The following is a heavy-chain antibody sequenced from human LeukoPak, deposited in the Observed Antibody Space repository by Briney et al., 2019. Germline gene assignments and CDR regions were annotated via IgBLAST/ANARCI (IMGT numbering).Heavy chain of an antibody. CDR2: INPNSGGT. CDR3: ARDLGISSSNWFDP. J-gene: IGHJ5*02. Sequence: GASVKVSCKASGYTFTGYYMHWVRQAPGQGLEWMGWINPNSGGTNYAQKFQGRVTMTRDTSISTAYMELSRLRSDDTAVYYCARDLGISSSNWFDPWGQGTLVTVPS. CDR1: GYTFTGYY. D-gene: IGHD6-6*01. V-gene: IGHV1-2*02.